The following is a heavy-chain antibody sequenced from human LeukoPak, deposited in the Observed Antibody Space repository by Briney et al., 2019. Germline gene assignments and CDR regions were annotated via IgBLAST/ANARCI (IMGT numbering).Heavy chain of an antibody. CDR2: SDHSGST. CDR3: ARGGLWLYYFDY. Sequence: SETLSLTCTVSGYSISSDYYWGWIRQPPGKGLEWIGSSDHSGSTYYNPSLKSRVTISIDTSKNQYSLKLNSVTAADTAVHYCARGGLWLYYFDYWGQGTLVTVSS. CDR1: GYSISSDYY. D-gene: IGHD4/OR15-4a*01. J-gene: IGHJ4*02. V-gene: IGHV4-38-2*02.